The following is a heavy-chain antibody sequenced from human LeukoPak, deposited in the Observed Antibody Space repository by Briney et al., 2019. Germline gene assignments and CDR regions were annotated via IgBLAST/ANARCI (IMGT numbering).Heavy chain of an antibody. D-gene: IGHD2-21*02. J-gene: IGHJ4*02. CDR3: ARAYCGTDCYSRAMDY. V-gene: IGHV3-74*01. Sequence: GGSLRLSCAASGFTFSNYWMHWVRQAPGKGPVWVSRINSEGSSTSYADSVKGRFIISRDNAKNTLSLQMNSLGVEDTAVYFCARAYCGTDCYSRAMDYWGQGTLVTVSS. CDR2: INSEGSST. CDR1: GFTFSNYW.